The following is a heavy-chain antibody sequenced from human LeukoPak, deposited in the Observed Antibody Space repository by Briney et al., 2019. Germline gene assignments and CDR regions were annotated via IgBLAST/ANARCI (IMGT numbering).Heavy chain of an antibody. Sequence: GGSLRLSCTASGFTFGDYGMSWVRQAPGKGLEWVGFIRSKAYGGTTECAASVKGRFTISRDDSKSIAYLQMNSLETEDTAVYYCTRALRGEDCWGQGTLVTVSS. V-gene: IGHV3-49*04. D-gene: IGHD3-16*01. CDR3: TRALRGEDC. CDR2: IRSKAYGGTT. J-gene: IGHJ4*02. CDR1: GFTFGDYG.